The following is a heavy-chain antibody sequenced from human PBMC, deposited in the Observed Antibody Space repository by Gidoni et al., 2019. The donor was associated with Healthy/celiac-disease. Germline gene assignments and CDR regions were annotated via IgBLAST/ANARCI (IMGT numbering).Heavy chain of an antibody. V-gene: IGHV3-11*05. CDR3: ASGATYYYDSSGLNENFDY. Sequence: QVQLVESGGGLVKPGGSLRLSCAASGFTFRDYYMSWIRQAPGKGLEWVSYSSSSSSYTNYADSVKGRFTISRDNAKNSLYLQMNSLRAEDTAVYYCASGATYYYDSSGLNENFDYWGQGTLVTVSS. D-gene: IGHD3-22*01. CDR2: SSSSSSYT. J-gene: IGHJ4*02. CDR1: GFTFRDYY.